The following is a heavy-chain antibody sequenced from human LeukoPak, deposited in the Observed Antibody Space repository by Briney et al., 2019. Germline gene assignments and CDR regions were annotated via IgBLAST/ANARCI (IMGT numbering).Heavy chain of an antibody. CDR3: ARCTSSSWYCDYFDY. CDR1: GGSITSFY. D-gene: IGHD6-13*01. V-gene: IGHV4-4*07. Sequence: SETLSLTCTVAGGSITSFYCGWIRHPAGEGREWIGRIYSSGSTNYNPSPKSRVTMSVDTSKNQFSLKLSSVTAADTAVYYCARCTSSSWYCDYFDYWGQGTLVTVSS. CDR2: IYSSGST. J-gene: IGHJ4*02.